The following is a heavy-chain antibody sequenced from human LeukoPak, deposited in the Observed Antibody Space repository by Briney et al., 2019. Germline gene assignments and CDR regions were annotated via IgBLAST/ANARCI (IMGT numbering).Heavy chain of an antibody. CDR3: ARDYSGSYLGYFDY. V-gene: IGHV4-34*01. CDR1: GGSFSGYY. Sequence: SETLSLTCAVYGGSFSGYYWSWIRQPPGKGLEWIGEINHSGSTNYNPSLKSRVTISVETSKNQFSLKLSSVTAADTALYYCARDYSGSYLGYFDYWGQGTLVTVSS. D-gene: IGHD1-26*01. J-gene: IGHJ4*02. CDR2: INHSGST.